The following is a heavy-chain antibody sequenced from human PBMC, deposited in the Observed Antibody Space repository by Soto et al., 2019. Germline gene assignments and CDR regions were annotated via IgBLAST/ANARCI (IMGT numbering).Heavy chain of an antibody. CDR3: AKDRTIAVAGPTDY. J-gene: IGHJ4*02. D-gene: IGHD6-19*01. Sequence: GGSLRLSCAASGFTFSSYAMSWVRQAPGKGLEWVSGISGSGGSRYYADSVKGRFTISRDNSKNTLYLQMNSLRAEDTAVYYCAKDRTIAVAGPTDYWGQGTLVTVSS. V-gene: IGHV3-23*01. CDR2: ISGSGGSR. CDR1: GFTFSSYA.